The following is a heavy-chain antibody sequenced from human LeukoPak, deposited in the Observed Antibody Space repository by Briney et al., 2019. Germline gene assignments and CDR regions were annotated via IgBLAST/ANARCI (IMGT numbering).Heavy chain of an antibody. V-gene: IGHV1-18*01. Sequence: GASVKVSCKASGYTFTSYAMHWVRQAPGQGLEWMGWISAYNGNTNYAQKLQGRVTMTTDTSTSTAYMELRSLRSDDTAVYYCARDHYYDSSRNGYDYWGQGTLVTVSS. J-gene: IGHJ4*02. CDR3: ARDHYYDSSRNGYDY. CDR2: ISAYNGNT. D-gene: IGHD3-22*01. CDR1: GYTFTSYA.